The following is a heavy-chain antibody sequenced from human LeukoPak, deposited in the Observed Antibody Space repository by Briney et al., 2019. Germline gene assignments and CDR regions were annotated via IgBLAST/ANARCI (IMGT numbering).Heavy chain of an antibody. Sequence: GGSLRLSCAASGXTFDDYAMHWVRHAPGKGLEWVSLISGDGASTYYADSVKGRFTISRDNSKNSLYLQMNSLRTEDTALYYCAKDYYYDSSGYFYWGQGTLVTVSS. CDR1: GXTFDDYA. CDR3: AKDYYYDSSGYFY. J-gene: IGHJ4*02. CDR2: ISGDGAST. D-gene: IGHD3-22*01. V-gene: IGHV3-43*02.